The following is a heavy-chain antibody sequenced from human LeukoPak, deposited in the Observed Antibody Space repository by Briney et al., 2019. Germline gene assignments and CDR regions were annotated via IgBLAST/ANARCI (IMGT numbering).Heavy chain of an antibody. CDR1: GGTFSSYA. V-gene: IGHV1-69*04. Sequence: SVKVSCKASGGTFSSYAISWVRQAPGQGLEWMGWIIPILGIANYAQKFQGRVTITADKSTSTAYMELSSLRSEDTAVYYCARELLYSCGQDLYYYGMDVWGQGTTVTVSS. J-gene: IGHJ6*02. D-gene: IGHD5-18*01. CDR3: ARELLYSCGQDLYYYGMDV. CDR2: IIPILGIA.